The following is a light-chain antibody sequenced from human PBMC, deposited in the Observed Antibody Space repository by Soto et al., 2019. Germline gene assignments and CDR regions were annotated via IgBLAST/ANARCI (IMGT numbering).Light chain of an antibody. CDR3: SSYSGTNYHYV. Sequence: QSVLTQPPSASGSFGQSVTISCTGTSSDVGGYNYVFWYQQYPGKAPKLMIYEVSERPSGVPDRFSGSKSGNTASLTVSGLQADDEADYYCSSYSGTNYHYVFGTGTKVTVL. V-gene: IGLV2-8*01. J-gene: IGLJ1*01. CDR2: EVS. CDR1: SSDVGGYNY.